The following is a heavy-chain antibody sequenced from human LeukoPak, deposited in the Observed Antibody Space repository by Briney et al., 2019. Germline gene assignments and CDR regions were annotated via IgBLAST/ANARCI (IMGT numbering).Heavy chain of an antibody. CDR2: IVYDGSRK. CDR1: GFTFNTYG. D-gene: IGHD3-10*01. CDR3: MTMVQGVSRPGH. J-gene: IGHJ4*02. V-gene: IGHV3-30*02. Sequence: GGSLRLSCAASGFTFNTYGMHWVRQAPGKGLEWVAYIVYDGSRKYYADSVRGRFTLSRDNAENTLYLQMNNLRAEDTAMYYAMTMVQGVSRPGHWGQGTLVTVSS.